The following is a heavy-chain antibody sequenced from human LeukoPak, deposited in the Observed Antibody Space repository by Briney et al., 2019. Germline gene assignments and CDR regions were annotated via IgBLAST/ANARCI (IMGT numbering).Heavy chain of an antibody. CDR3: ARLYYDFWSGYYDTYYYYGMDV. CDR1: GYTFTSYD. CDR2: MNPNSGNT. V-gene: IGHV1-8*01. D-gene: IGHD3-3*01. J-gene: IGHJ6*02. Sequence: ASVKVSCRASGYTFTSYDINWVRQATGQGLEWMGWMNPNSGNTGYAQKSQGRVTMTRNTSISTAYMELSSLRSEDTAVYYCARLYYDFWSGYYDTYYYYGMDVWGQGTTVTVSS.